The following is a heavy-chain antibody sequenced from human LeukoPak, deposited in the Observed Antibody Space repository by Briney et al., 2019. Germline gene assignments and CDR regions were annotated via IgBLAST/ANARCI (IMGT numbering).Heavy chain of an antibody. Sequence: GGSLRPSCAAAGFTFSSYWMSWVRQAPGKGLEWVANIKQDGSEKYYVDSVKGRFTISRDNAKNSLYLQMNSLRAEDTAVYYCARDRSRSKVFDYWGQGTLVTVSS. CDR2: IKQDGSEK. J-gene: IGHJ4*02. CDR1: GFTFSSYW. CDR3: ARDRSRSKVFDY. V-gene: IGHV3-7*03.